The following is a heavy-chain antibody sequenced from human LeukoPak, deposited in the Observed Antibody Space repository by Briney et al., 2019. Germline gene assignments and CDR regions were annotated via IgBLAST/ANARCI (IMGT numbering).Heavy chain of an antibody. V-gene: IGHV3-48*03. Sequence: GGSLRLSCAASGFNFIRYERNWVRQAPGKGLEWISYISSSGTIYYAESVKGRFTISRDDGKSELYLQMNSLRAEDTATYFCSRHDDGAGTYYFSYYMDVWGRGTTVTVSS. CDR2: ISSSGTI. J-gene: IGHJ6*03. CDR1: GFNFIRYE. CDR3: SRHDDGAGTYYFSYYMDV. D-gene: IGHD3-10*01.